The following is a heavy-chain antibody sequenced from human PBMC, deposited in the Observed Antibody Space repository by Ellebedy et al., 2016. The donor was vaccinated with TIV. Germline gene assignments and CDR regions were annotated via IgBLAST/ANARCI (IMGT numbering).Heavy chain of an antibody. CDR1: GGSISSFY. CDR2: IYYSGST. J-gene: IGHJ4*02. Sequence: MPSETLSLTCTVSGGSISSFYWSWIRQPPGKGLEWIGHIYYSGSTNYNPSLKSRFSISVGTSNNQFSLRLSSVTAADTAVYYCARDLGYCSGGSCYSLVYWGQGTLVTVSS. CDR3: ARDLGYCSGGSCYSLVY. V-gene: IGHV4-59*01. D-gene: IGHD2-15*01.